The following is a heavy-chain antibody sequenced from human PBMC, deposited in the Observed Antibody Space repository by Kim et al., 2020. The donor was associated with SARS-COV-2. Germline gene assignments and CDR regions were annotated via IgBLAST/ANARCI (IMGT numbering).Heavy chain of an antibody. V-gene: IGHV4-39*01. CDR2: IYYSGST. CDR3: ARLTGERGDAFDI. CDR1: GGSISSSSYY. Sequence: SETLSLTCTVSGGSISSSSYYWGWTRQPPGKGLEWIGSIYYSGSTYYNPSLKSRVTISVDTSKNQFSLKLSSVTAADTAVYYCARLTGERGDAFDIWGQGTMVTVCS. J-gene: IGHJ3*02. D-gene: IGHD7-27*01.